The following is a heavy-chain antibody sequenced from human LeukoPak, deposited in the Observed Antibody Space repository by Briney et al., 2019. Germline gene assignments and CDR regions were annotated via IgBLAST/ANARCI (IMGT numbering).Heavy chain of an antibody. J-gene: IGHJ4*02. Sequence: SETLSLTCTVSGGSISSSSYYWGWIRQPPGNGLEWIGSIYFSGSTSYNPSLKSRVTISVDTSKNQFSLKLSSVTAADTAVYYCARLVGNYYFDYWGQGTLVTVSS. CDR1: GGSISSSSYY. V-gene: IGHV4-39*07. CDR2: IYFSGST. D-gene: IGHD2-15*01. CDR3: ARLVGNYYFDY.